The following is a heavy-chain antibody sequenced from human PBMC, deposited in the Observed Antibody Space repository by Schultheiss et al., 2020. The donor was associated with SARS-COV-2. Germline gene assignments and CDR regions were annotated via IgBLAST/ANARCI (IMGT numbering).Heavy chain of an antibody. CDR2: IYYSGIT. V-gene: IGHV4-59*08. CDR3: ARMGHYNFDY. J-gene: IGHJ4*02. D-gene: IGHD4-17*01. Sequence: SQTLSLTCTVSGGSISSYYWSWIRQPPGKGLEWIGYIYYSGITNYNPSLKSRVTISVDTSKNQFSLKLSSVTAADTAVYYCARMGHYNFDYWGQGTLVTVSS. CDR1: GGSISSYY.